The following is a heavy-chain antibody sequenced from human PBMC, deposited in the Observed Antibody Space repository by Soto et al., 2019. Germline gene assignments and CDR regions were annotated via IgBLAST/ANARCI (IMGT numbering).Heavy chain of an antibody. Sequence: LRLSCAASGFTFSSYAMSWVRQAPGKGLEWVSAISGSGGSTYYADSVKGRFTISRDNSKNTLYLQMNSLRAEDTAVYYCAKDRIMITFGGVIVEDYFDYWGQGTLVTVSS. CDR2: ISGSGGST. V-gene: IGHV3-23*01. J-gene: IGHJ4*02. CDR3: AKDRIMITFGGVIVEDYFDY. D-gene: IGHD3-16*02. CDR1: GFTFSSYA.